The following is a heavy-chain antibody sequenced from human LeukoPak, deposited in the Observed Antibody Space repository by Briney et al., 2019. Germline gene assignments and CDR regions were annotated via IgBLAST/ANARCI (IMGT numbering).Heavy chain of an antibody. J-gene: IGHJ4*02. CDR2: INHSGST. Sequence: SETLSLTCAVYVGSFSGYYWSGICQPAGKGREGMGEINHSGSTNYNPSLKSRVTISVDTSKNQFSLKLSSVTAADTAVYYCARGLRDFWSGYSWRSSYYFDYWGQGTLVTVSS. CDR3: ARGLRDFWSGYSWRSSYYFDY. V-gene: IGHV4-34*01. CDR1: VGSFSGYY. D-gene: IGHD3-3*01.